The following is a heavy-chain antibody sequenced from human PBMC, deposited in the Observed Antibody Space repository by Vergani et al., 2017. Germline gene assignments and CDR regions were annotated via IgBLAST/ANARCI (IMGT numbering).Heavy chain of an antibody. Sequence: EVQLLESGGGLVQPGGSLRLSCAASGFTFSSYAMSWVRQAPGKGLEWVSAISGSGGSTYYADSVKGRFTISRDNSKNTLYLQMNSLRAEDTAVYYCAKEAEYYDSSGIPGAFDIWGQGTMVTVSS. D-gene: IGHD3-22*01. CDR3: AKEAEYYDSSGIPGAFDI. J-gene: IGHJ3*02. CDR2: ISGSGGST. CDR1: GFTFSSYA. V-gene: IGHV3-23*01.